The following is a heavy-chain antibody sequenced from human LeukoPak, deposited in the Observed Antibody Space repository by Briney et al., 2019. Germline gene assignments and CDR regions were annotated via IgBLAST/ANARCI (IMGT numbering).Heavy chain of an antibody. CDR1: GFTFSSYA. D-gene: IGHD6-13*01. CDR3: ARGAGYSSSWALYNWFDP. V-gene: IGHV3-23*01. J-gene: IGHJ5*02. Sequence: LSGGSLRLSCAASGFTFSSYAMSWVRQAPGKGLEWVSAISGSGGSTYYADSVKGRFTISRDNSKNTLYLQMNSLRAEDTAVYYCARGAGYSSSWALYNWFDPWGQGTLVTVSS. CDR2: ISGSGGST.